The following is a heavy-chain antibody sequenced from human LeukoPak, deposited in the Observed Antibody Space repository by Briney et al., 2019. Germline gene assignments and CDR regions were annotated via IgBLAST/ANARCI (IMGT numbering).Heavy chain of an antibody. D-gene: IGHD3-16*02. V-gene: IGHV1-18*01. Sequence: ASVKVSCKASGGTFSSYAISWVRQAPGQGLEGMGWNSAYNGNTNYAQKLQGRVTMTTDTSTSTAYMELRSLRSDDTAVYYCAGALTMITFGGVIAINWFDPWGQGTLVTVSS. CDR1: GGTFSSYA. CDR2: NSAYNGNT. CDR3: AGALTMITFGGVIAINWFDP. J-gene: IGHJ5*02.